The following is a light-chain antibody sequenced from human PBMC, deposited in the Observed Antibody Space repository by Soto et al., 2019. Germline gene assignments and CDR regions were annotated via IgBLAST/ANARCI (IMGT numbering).Light chain of an antibody. Sequence: DIQMTQSPSSLSASAGDRVTITSRASQSISSYLNWYQQIKGKAPKILIYAASTLQSGVPSRFRGSGSGTECTLTISRLQPEDFQTYYCQQLNSYPRTFGQGTRLEIK. CDR3: QQLNSYPRT. J-gene: IGKJ5*01. CDR2: AAS. CDR1: QSISSY. V-gene: IGKV1-9*01.